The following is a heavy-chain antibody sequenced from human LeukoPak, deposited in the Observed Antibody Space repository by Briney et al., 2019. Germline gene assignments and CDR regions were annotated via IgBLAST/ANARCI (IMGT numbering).Heavy chain of an antibody. J-gene: IGHJ4*02. CDR3: ARDPPGVLSYFDY. Sequence: GGSLRLSCAASGFTFSSYAMSWVRQAPGKGLEWVSAISGSGGSTYYADSVKGRFTISRDNSKNTLYLQMNSLTADDTAVYYCARDPPGVLSYFDYWGQGTLVTVSS. CDR2: ISGSGGST. V-gene: IGHV3-23*01. CDR1: GFTFSSYA. D-gene: IGHD4/OR15-4a*01.